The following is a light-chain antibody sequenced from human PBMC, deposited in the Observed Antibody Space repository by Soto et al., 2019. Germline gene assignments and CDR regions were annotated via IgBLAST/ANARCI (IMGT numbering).Light chain of an antibody. CDR3: QHYNSYSEA. J-gene: IGKJ1*01. CDR2: KAS. V-gene: IGKV1-5*03. Sequence: DMQMTQSPSTLSGSVGDRVTITCRAGQTISSWLAWYQQKPGKAPKLLIYKASTLKSGVPSRFSGSGSGTEFTLTISSLQPDDFATYYCQHYNSYSEAFGQGTKVDIK. CDR1: QTISSW.